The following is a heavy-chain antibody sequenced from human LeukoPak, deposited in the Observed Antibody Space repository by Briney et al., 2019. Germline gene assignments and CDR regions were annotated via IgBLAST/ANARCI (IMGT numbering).Heavy chain of an antibody. J-gene: IGHJ3*02. Sequence: TGGSLRLSCAASGFTFSSYSMNWVRQAPGKGLEWVSYISSSSSTIYYADSVKGRFTISRDNSKNTLYLQMNSLRGDDTAIYYCAKAYTRSWYAAFDIWGQGTMVTISS. CDR2: ISSSSSTI. D-gene: IGHD6-13*01. CDR1: GFTFSSYS. CDR3: AKAYTRSWYAAFDI. V-gene: IGHV3-48*01.